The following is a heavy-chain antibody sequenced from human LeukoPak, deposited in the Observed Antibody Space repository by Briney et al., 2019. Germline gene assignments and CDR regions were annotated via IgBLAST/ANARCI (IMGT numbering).Heavy chain of an antibody. V-gene: IGHV1-2*02. CDR2: INPNSGGT. J-gene: IGHJ4*02. Sequence: ASVKVSCKASGYTFTGYYMHWVRQAPGQGLEWKGWINPNSGGTNYAQKFQGRVTMTRDTSIGTAYMELSRLRSDDTAVYYCASGIAAADPDDYWSQGTLVTVSS. D-gene: IGHD6-13*01. CDR3: ASGIAAADPDDY. CDR1: GYTFTGYY.